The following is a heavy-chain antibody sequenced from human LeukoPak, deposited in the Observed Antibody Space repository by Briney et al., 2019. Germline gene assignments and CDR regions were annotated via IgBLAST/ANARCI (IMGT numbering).Heavy chain of an antibody. CDR1: GYTFTSYY. CDR3: ARDTKRSRARWENLGFDP. CDR2: INPSGGTT. J-gene: IGHJ5*02. V-gene: IGHV1-46*01. Sequence: ASVKVSCKASGYTFTSYYMHWVRQAPGQGLEWMGIINPSGGTTNYAQKFQGRVTMTRDTSTSTVYMDLSSLRSEDTAVYYCARDTKRSRARWENLGFDPWGQGTLVTVSS. D-gene: IGHD1-26*01.